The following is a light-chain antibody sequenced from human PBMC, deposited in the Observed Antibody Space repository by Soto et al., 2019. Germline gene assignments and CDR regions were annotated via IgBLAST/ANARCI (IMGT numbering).Light chain of an antibody. CDR2: EVT. CDR3: GSYAGGNTFV. J-gene: IGLJ1*01. CDR1: SSDVGGYNY. Sequence: SVLTQSPSASGSPGQSVTISFIGTSSDVGGYNYVSWYQHHPGKAPKLIIYEVTKRPSGVPDRFSGSRSGTTASLTVSGLQAEDEADYYCGSYAGGNTFVFGTGTKVTVL. V-gene: IGLV2-8*01.